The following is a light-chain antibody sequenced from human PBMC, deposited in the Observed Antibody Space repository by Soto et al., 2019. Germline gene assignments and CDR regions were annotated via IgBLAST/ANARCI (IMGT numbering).Light chain of an antibody. CDR3: SSYTSSSTLAV. Sequence: QSVLTQPASVSGSPGQSITISCTGTSSDVGGYNYVSWYQQHPGKAPKLMIYEVSNRPSGVSNRFSGSKSDNTASLTISGLQAEDEADYYCSSYTSSSTLAVFGTGTKLTVL. V-gene: IGLV2-14*01. CDR1: SSDVGGYNY. J-gene: IGLJ1*01. CDR2: EVS.